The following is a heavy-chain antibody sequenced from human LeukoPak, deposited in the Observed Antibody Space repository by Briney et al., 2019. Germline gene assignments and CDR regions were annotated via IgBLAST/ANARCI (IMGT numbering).Heavy chain of an antibody. CDR1: GGSISSSSYY. Sequence: SETLSLTCTVSGGSISSSSYYWGWIRQPPGKGLEWIGSIYYSGSTYYNPSLKSRVTISVDTSKNQFSLKLSSVTAADTAVYYCAREVRYFDFDAFDIWGQGTMVTVSS. V-gene: IGHV4-39*07. D-gene: IGHD3-9*01. CDR2: IYYSGST. CDR3: AREVRYFDFDAFDI. J-gene: IGHJ3*02.